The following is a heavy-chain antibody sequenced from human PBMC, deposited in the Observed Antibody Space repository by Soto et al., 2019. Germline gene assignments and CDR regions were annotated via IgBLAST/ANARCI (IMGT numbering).Heavy chain of an antibody. Sequence: QVQLQESGPGLVKPSETLSLTCAVSGDSISSYYCMWIRQPPGKGLESIGYLYYGRSANYNPSLKXRXTXSXXTSANHCSLTLSSMPAADTAVYYCALPSMAVVPEYWGQGTLVTVSS. CDR1: GDSISSYY. CDR2: LYYGRSA. V-gene: IGHV4-59*01. D-gene: IGHD3-22*01. CDR3: ALPSMAVVPEY. J-gene: IGHJ4*02.